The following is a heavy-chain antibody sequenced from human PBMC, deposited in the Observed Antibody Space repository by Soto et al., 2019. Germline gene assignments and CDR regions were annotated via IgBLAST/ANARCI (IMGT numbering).Heavy chain of an antibody. CDR1: GYTFTSYG. V-gene: IGHV1-18*01. J-gene: IGHJ5*02. CDR3: ARLPAAGLRLSWFDP. CDR2: ISAYSGNT. D-gene: IGHD6-13*01. Sequence: QVQLVQSGAEVKKPGASVKVSCKASGYTFTSYGISWVRQAPGQGLEWMGWISAYSGNTNYAQKLQGRVTMTTDTSTSTAYMELRSLRSDDTAVYYCARLPAAGLRLSWFDPWGQGTLVTVSS.